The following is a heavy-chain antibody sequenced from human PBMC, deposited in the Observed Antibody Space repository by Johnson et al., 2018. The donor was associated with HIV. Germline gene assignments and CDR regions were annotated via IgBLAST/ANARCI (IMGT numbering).Heavy chain of an antibody. CDR3: AKDQLVGATYAAFDI. D-gene: IGHD1-26*01. J-gene: IGHJ3*02. CDR1: GFTFSSYA. V-gene: IGHV3-NL1*01. CDR2: INWNGEST. Sequence: QLVESGGGVLQPGRSLRLSCAAPGFTFSSYAMHWVRQAPGEGLEWVSGINWNGESTGYAESVKGRFTILRDNAKNTLYLQMNSLRTEDTAVYYCAKDQLVGATYAAFDIWGQGTMVTVSS.